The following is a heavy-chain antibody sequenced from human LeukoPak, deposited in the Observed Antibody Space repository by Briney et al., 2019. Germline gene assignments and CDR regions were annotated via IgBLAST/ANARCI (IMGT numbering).Heavy chain of an antibody. CDR3: ARDGRYSSSWHQYYYYMDV. CDR1: GVTFRSYA. CDR2: ISYDGSNK. V-gene: IGHV3-30-3*01. Sequence: GGSLRLSCAASGVTFRSYAMHWVRQAPGKGLEWVAVISYDGSNKYYADSVKGRFTISRDSSNNTLYLQMNSLRAEDTAVYYCARDGRYSSSWHQYYYYMDVWGKGTTVTVSS. D-gene: IGHD6-13*01. J-gene: IGHJ6*03.